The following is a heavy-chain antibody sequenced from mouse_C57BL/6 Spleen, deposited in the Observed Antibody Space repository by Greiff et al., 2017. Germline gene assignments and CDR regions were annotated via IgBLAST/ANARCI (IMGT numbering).Heavy chain of an antibody. CDR3: ARDGSAWFAY. CDR2: IHPNSGST. J-gene: IGHJ3*01. Sequence: QVQLQQPGAELVKPGASVKLSCKASGYTFTSYWMHWVKQRPGQGLEWIGMIHPNSGSTNYNEKFKSKATLTVDKSSSTAYMHLSILTSEDSALYYCARDGSAWFAYWGQGTLVTVAA. D-gene: IGHD2-3*01. CDR1: GYTFTSYW. V-gene: IGHV1-64*01.